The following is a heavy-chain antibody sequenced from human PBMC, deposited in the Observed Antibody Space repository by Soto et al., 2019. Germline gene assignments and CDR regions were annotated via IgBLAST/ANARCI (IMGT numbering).Heavy chain of an antibody. D-gene: IGHD3-10*01. CDR1: GDSINSSDYH. CDR2: VYYLGGT. J-gene: IGHJ4*02. Sequence: QVQLQESGPGLVKPSETLSLICTVSGDSINSSDYHWGWIRQPPGKGLEWIGSVYYLGGTHSNPSLKSRVTISVDTPASQFTLKLRSVTAADTAVYSCARLYMALDYWGQGYLVTVSS. CDR3: ARLYMALDY. V-gene: IGHV4-39*01.